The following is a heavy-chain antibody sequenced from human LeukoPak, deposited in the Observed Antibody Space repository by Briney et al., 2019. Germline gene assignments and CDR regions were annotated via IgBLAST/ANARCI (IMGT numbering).Heavy chain of an antibody. J-gene: IGHJ4*02. Sequence: SETLSLTCAVSGYSISSGYYWGWIRQPPGKGLEWIGSIYHSGSTYYNPSLKSRVTISVDTSKNQFSLKLSSVTAADTAVYYCARDSNGDYGDYWGQGTLVTVSS. CDR3: ARDSNGDYGDY. CDR1: GYSISSGYY. V-gene: IGHV4-38-2*02. D-gene: IGHD4-17*01. CDR2: IYHSGST.